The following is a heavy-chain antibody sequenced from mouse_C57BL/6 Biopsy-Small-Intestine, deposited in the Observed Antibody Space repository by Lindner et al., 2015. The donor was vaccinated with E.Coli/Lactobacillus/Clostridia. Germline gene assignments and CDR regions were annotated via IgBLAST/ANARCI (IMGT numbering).Heavy chain of an antibody. Sequence: SVKVSCKASGYKFPGYHIHWVRQAPGQGLEWMGWINPNRGGTKYAEKFQGRVTMTSDTSISTVYLELSNLRSDDTAVYCCASPPYSGSYYHDAFGIWGQGTMVTVSS. CDR3: ASPPYSGSYYHDAFGI. V-gene: IGHV1-84*02. J-gene: IGHJ3*01. CDR2: INPNRGGT. CDR1: GYKFPGYH. D-gene: IGHD1-1*02.